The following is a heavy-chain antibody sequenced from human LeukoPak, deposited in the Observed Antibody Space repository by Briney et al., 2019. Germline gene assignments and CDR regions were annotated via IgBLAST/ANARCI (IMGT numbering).Heavy chain of an antibody. J-gene: IGHJ5*02. CDR3: AKDGRGGDCTSASCTNWFGP. V-gene: IGHV3-23*01. Sequence: GGSLRLSCAASGFTFSTYALTWVRQAPGKGLEWVSTIGGSGGVTYYAHSVKGRFTISRDNSKNTLYLQMNSLRAEDTAVYYCAKDGRGGDCTSASCTNWFGPWGQGTLVTVSS. CDR1: GFTFSTYA. D-gene: IGHD2-2*01. CDR2: IGGSGGVT.